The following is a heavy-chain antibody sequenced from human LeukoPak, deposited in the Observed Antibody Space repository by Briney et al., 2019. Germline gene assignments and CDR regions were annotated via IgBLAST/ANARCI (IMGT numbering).Heavy chain of an antibody. V-gene: IGHV4-59*12. Sequence: SETLSLTCTVSGGSISSYYWSWIRQPPGKGLEWIGYIYYSGSTNYNPSLKSRVTISVDTSKNQFSLKLSSVTAADTAVYYCARGLDSGYYSYWGQGTLVTVSS. CDR1: GGSISSYY. CDR3: ARGLDSGYYSY. CDR2: IYYSGST. D-gene: IGHD3-22*01. J-gene: IGHJ4*02.